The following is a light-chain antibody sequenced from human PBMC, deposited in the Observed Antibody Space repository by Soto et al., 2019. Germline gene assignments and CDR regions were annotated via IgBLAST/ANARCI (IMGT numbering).Light chain of an antibody. CDR3: QQRSNWPSDTWT. CDR1: QSVRSF. Sequence: EFVLTQSPGTLSLSPGERATLSCRASQSVRSFLAWYQQKPGQAPRLLIYDASNRATGIPARFSGSGSGTDFTLTISSLEPDDFAVYYCQQRSNWPSDTWTFGQGTKVDIK. J-gene: IGKJ1*01. V-gene: IGKV3-11*01. CDR2: DAS.